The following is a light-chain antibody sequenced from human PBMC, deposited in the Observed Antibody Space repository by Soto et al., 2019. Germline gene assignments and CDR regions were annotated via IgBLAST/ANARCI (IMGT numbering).Light chain of an antibody. CDR3: CAYADTFYV. V-gene: IGLV2-11*01. Sequence: QSVLTQPASVSGSPGQSITISCTGSSSDIGAFNYVSWYQHHPGKVPKLMIYDVSERPSGVPDRFSGSKSGNTASLTISGLQAEDEAFYYCCAYADTFYVFGTGTKVTVL. CDR2: DVS. CDR1: SSDIGAFNY. J-gene: IGLJ1*01.